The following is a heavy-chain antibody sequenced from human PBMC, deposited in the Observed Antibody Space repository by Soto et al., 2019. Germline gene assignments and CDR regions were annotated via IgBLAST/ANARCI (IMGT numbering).Heavy chain of an antibody. Sequence: SQTLSLTCAISGDSVSSNSAAWNWIRQSPSRGFEWLGRTYYRSKWYNDYAVSVKSRITINPDTSKNQFSLQLNSVTPEDTAVYYCARDWYSSGRPHDAFDIWGQGTMVTVSS. J-gene: IGHJ3*02. CDR2: TYYRSKWYN. CDR3: ARDWYSSGRPHDAFDI. V-gene: IGHV6-1*01. CDR1: GDSVSSNSAA. D-gene: IGHD6-19*01.